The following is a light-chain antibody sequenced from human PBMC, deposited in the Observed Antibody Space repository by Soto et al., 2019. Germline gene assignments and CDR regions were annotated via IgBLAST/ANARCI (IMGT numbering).Light chain of an antibody. Sequence: QPVLTQPPSASGTPGQRVTISCSGSSSNIGINYVYWYQQLPGTALKLLIYRNNQRPSGVPDRFSGSKSGTSASLAISGLRSEDEADYYCAAWDDSLSSPVFGGGTKLTVL. V-gene: IGLV1-47*01. CDR1: SSNIGINY. J-gene: IGLJ3*02. CDR3: AAWDDSLSSPV. CDR2: RNN.